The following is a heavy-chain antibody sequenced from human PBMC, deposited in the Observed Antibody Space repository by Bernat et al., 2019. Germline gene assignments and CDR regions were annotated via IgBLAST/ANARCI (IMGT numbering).Heavy chain of an antibody. J-gene: IGHJ4*02. D-gene: IGHD5-12*01. Sequence: EVQLVESGGGLVQPGGSLRLSCAASGFTFSSYWMSWVRQAPGKGLGWVSGIDSDGSRIPYAASGRGRFTISRDNAKKTLYLQMNSVRAEDTAVYYCASYKGGATKDYWGQGTLVTVSS. CDR3: ASYKGGATKDY. CDR1: GFTFSSYW. CDR2: IDSDGSRI. V-gene: IGHV3-74*01.